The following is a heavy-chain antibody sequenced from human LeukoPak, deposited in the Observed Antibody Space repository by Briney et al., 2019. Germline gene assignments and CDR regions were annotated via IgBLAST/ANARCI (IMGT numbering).Heavy chain of an antibody. Sequence: GGSLRLSCAASGFTFSSYAMHWVRQAPGKGLEWVAVISYDGSNKYYADSVKGRFTISRDNSKNTLYLQMNSLRAEDTAVYYCARDLNLGGDTQIPWGQGTLVTVSS. D-gene: IGHD2-21*01. CDR3: ARDLNLGGDTQIP. J-gene: IGHJ4*02. V-gene: IGHV3-30-3*01. CDR2: ISYDGSNK. CDR1: GFTFSSYA.